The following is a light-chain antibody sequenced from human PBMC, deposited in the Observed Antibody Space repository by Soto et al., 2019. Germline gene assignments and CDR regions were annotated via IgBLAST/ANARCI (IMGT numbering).Light chain of an antibody. CDR1: SGHSSYI. CDR3: ETWDSNTRV. Sequence: QSVLTQSSSASASLGSSVKLTCTLSSGHSSYIIAWHQQQPGKAPRYLMKVEGSGGYNKGSGVPDRFSGSSSGADRYLTISNLQSEDEADYYCETWDSNTRVFGGGTKLTVL. J-gene: IGLJ2*01. CDR2: VEGSGGY. V-gene: IGLV4-60*03.